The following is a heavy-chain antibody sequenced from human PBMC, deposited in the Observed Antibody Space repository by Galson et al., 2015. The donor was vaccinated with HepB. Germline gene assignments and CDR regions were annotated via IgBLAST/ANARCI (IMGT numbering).Heavy chain of an antibody. J-gene: IGHJ6*02. CDR3: ARGGCAGGDCYSSSEWGFYYGMDV. V-gene: IGHV3-21*01. D-gene: IGHD2-21*02. Sequence: SLRLSCAASGFIFSTYSMTWVRQAPGKGLEWVSSTSGSSAFIYYADSVKGRFTISRDNARNSLYLQMNSLRVEDTAVYYCARGGCAGGDCYSSSEWGFYYGMDVWGLGTTITVSS. CDR1: GFIFSTYS. CDR2: TSGSSAFI.